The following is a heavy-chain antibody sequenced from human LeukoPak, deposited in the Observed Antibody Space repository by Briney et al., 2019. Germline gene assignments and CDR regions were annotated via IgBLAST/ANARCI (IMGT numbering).Heavy chain of an antibody. V-gene: IGHV4-59*12. CDR2: IYYSGST. CDR3: ARANLGGSYDSSGYYPL. Sequence: SETLSLTCTVSGGSISSYYWSWIRQPPGKGLEWIGYIYYSGSTNYNPSLKSRVTISVDTSKNQFSLKLSSVTAADTAVYYCARANLGGSYDSSGYYPLWGQGTLVTVSS. D-gene: IGHD3-22*01. J-gene: IGHJ4*02. CDR1: GGSISSYY.